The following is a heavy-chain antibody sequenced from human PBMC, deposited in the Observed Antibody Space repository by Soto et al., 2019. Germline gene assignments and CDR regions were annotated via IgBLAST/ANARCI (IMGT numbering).Heavy chain of an antibody. D-gene: IGHD2-21*02. CDR1: GFTFSSYA. CDR2: ISYDGSNK. Sequence: SLRLSCAASGFTFSSYAMHWVRQAPGKGLEWVAVISYDGSNKYYADSVKGRFTISRDNSKNTLYLQMNSLKTEDTAVYYCTTDRIYCGGDCYFDYWGQGTLVTVSS. CDR3: TTDRIYCGGDCYFDY. J-gene: IGHJ4*02. V-gene: IGHV3-30-3*01.